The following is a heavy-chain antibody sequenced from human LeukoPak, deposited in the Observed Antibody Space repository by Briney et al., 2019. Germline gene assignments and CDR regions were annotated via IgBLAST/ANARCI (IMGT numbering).Heavy chain of an antibody. J-gene: IGHJ5*02. Sequence: ASVKVSCKASGYTFTSYYMHWVRQAPGQGLEWMGIINPSGGSTSYAQKFQGGVTMTRDTSTSTVYMELSSLRSEDTAVYYCARDARDRYYDFWSAANWFDPWGQGTLVTVSS. V-gene: IGHV1-46*01. D-gene: IGHD3-3*01. CDR1: GYTFTSYY. CDR3: ARDARDRYYDFWSAANWFDP. CDR2: INPSGGST.